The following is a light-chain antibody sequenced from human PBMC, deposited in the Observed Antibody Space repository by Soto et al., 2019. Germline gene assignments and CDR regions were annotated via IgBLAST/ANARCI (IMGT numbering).Light chain of an antibody. CDR3: SSYAGINTDVV. V-gene: IGLV2-8*01. CDR1: SSDVGGYGY. CDR2: EVT. Sequence: QSALTQPPSASGSPGQSVTISCTGTSSDVGGYGYVSWYQQHPGKAPKLMIFEVTKRASGVPNRFSGSKSVNTASLTVSGLQAEDEADYYCSSYAGINTDVVFGGGTKLTVL. J-gene: IGLJ2*01.